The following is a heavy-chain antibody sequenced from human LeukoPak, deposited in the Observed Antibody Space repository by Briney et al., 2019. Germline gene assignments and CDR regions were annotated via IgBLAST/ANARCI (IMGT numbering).Heavy chain of an antibody. Sequence: SVKVSCKASGGTFSSYAINWVRQAPGQGLEWMGGIIPIFGTANYAQKFQGRVTITTGESTSTAYMELSSLRSEDTAVYYCARDRKPYCSGGSCYPFDYWGQGTLVTVSS. CDR1: GGTFSSYA. D-gene: IGHD2-15*01. J-gene: IGHJ4*02. CDR2: IIPIFGTA. V-gene: IGHV1-69*05. CDR3: ARDRKPYCSGGSCYPFDY.